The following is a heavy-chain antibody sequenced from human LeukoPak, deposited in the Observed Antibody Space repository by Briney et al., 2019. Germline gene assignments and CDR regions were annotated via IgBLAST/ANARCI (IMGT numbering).Heavy chain of an antibody. CDR1: GFTFSHYE. J-gene: IGHJ4*02. Sequence: GGSLRLSCAASGFTFSHYEMNWVRLAPGRGLEWVGRIKSKPAGETTSYAAPVKGRFTISRDDSRNTLYLQMNSLKTEDTAVYYCTTCGGDCFFNYWGQGTLVTVSS. CDR2: IKSKPAGETT. CDR3: TTCGGDCFFNY. V-gene: IGHV3-15*01. D-gene: IGHD2-21*02.